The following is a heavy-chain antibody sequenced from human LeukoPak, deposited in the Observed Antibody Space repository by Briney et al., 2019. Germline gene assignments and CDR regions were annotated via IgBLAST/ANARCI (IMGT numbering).Heavy chain of an antibody. CDR2: IYYSGST. J-gene: IGHJ4*02. CDR3: ARARKHSSGYSD. CDR1: GGSISSYY. V-gene: IGHV4-59*12. Sequence: SETLSLTCTVSGGSISSYYWSWIRQPPGKGLEWIGYIYYSGSTYYNPSLKSRVTISVDTSKNQCSLKLSSVTAADTAVYYCARARKHSSGYSDWGQGTLVTVSS. D-gene: IGHD3-22*01.